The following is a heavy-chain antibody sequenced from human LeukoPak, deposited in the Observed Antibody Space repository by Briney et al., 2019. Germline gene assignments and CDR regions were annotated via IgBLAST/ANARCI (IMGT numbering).Heavy chain of an antibody. V-gene: IGHV1-2*02. CDR1: GYTFTDYY. CDR2: INPNSGGT. CDR3: ARDSYSSSWHGSDY. D-gene: IGHD6-13*01. Sequence: GSVKVSCKASGYTFTDYYVHWVRQAPGQGLEWMGWINPNSGGTNYARKFQGRVTMTGDTSISTAYMELSRLISDDTAVYYCARDSYSSSWHGSDYWGQGTLVTVSS. J-gene: IGHJ4*02.